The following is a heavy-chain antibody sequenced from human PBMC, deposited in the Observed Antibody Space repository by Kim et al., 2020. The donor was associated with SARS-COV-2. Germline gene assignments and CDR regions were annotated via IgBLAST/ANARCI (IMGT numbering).Heavy chain of an antibody. CDR2: IIPIFGTA. D-gene: IGHD1-26*01. Sequence: SVKVSCKASGGTFSSYAISWVRQAPGQWLEWMGGIIPIFGTANYAQKFQGRVTITADESTSTAYMELSSLRSEDTAVYYCARDRAVGASPFDYWGQGTLVTVSS. V-gene: IGHV1-69*13. J-gene: IGHJ4*02. CDR1: GGTFSSYA. CDR3: ARDRAVGASPFDY.